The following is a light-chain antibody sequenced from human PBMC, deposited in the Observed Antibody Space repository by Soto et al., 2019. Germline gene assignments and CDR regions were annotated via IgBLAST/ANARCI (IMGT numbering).Light chain of an antibody. CDR1: SSDVGGYNY. CDR3: SSYTSSSTPYV. Sequence: QSALTQPASVSGSPRQSITISCTGTSSDVGGYNYVSWYQQHPVKAPKLMIYDVTNRPLGVSDRFSGSKSGNTASLTISGLQAEDEADYYCSSYTSSSTPYVFGTGTKVTVL. CDR2: DVT. V-gene: IGLV2-14*01. J-gene: IGLJ1*01.